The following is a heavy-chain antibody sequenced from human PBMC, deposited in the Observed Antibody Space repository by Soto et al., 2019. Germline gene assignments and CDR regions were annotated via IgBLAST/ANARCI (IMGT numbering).Heavy chain of an antibody. CDR3: ARNISYYYYGMDV. CDR1: GGSISSSDYY. CDR2: IYYSGST. V-gene: IGHV4-39*01. D-gene: IGHD1-20*01. Sequence: SETLSLTCTVSGGSISSSDYYWGWIRQPPGKGLEWIGSIYYSGSTYYNPSLKSRVTISVDTSKNQFSLKLSSVTAADTAVYYCARNISYYYYGMDVWGQGTTVTVSS. J-gene: IGHJ6*02.